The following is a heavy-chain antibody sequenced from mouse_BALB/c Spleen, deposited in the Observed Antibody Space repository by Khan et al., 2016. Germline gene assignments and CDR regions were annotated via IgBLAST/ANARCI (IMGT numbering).Heavy chain of an antibody. CDR3: ARSDYGDKDAMDY. CDR1: GYSITSDYA. CDR2: ISSSGST. D-gene: IGHD1-1*01. Sequence: VQLKESGPGLVKPSQSLSLTCTVTGYSITSDYAWNWIRQFPGNRLEWMGSISSSGSTSYNPSLNSRISITRDTSKNQFFLQLNSVTSEDTATYYCARSDYGDKDAMDYWGQGTSVTVSS. J-gene: IGHJ4*01. V-gene: IGHV3-2*02.